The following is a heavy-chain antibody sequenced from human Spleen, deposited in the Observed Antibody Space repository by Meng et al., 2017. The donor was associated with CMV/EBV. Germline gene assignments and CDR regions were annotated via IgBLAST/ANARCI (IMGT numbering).Heavy chain of an antibody. CDR3: AREQNYGDFFYYYYGLDV. V-gene: IGHV1-2*02. D-gene: IGHD4-17*01. Sequence: ASVKVSCKSSGYTFTDYYIHWVRQAPGQGLEWMGWINPIRGDTNLAQKFPGRVTMIRDTSINTAYMELSGLKSDDTAVYYCAREQNYGDFFYYYYGLDVWGQGTTVTVSS. CDR2: INPIRGDT. J-gene: IGHJ6*02. CDR1: GYTFTDYY.